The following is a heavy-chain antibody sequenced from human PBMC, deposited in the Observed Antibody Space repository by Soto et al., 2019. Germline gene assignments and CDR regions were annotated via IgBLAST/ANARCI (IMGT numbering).Heavy chain of an antibody. CDR2: IYYSGST. CDR1: GGSISSGDYY. CDR3: ARAELVPAGKSPQEN. Sequence: SETLSLTCTVSGGSISSGDYYWSWIRQPPGKGLEWIGYIYYSGSTYYNPSLKSRVTISVDTSKNQFSLKLSSVTAADTAVYYCARAELVPAGKSPQENWGQGTLVTVSS. D-gene: IGHD2-2*01. V-gene: IGHV4-30-4*01. J-gene: IGHJ4*02.